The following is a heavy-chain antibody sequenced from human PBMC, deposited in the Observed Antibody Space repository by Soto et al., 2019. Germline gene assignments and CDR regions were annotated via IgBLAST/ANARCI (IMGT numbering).Heavy chain of an antibody. Sequence: SETLSLTCAVSGGSISSGGYSWSWIRQPPGKGLEWIGYIYHSGSTYYNPSLKSRVTISVDRSKKQFSLKLSSVTAADTAVYYCARGGNDLIYYYYGMDVWGEGTTVTVYS. V-gene: IGHV4-30-2*01. D-gene: IGHD1-1*01. CDR2: IYHSGST. J-gene: IGHJ6*04. CDR3: ARGGNDLIYYYYGMDV. CDR1: GGSISSGGYS.